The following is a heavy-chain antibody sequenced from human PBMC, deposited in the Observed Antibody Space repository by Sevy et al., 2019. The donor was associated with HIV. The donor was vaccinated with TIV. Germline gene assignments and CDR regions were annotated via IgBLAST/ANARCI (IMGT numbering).Heavy chain of an antibody. J-gene: IGHJ6*02. V-gene: IGHV3-30-3*01. CDR3: ARPTQQLVFYFGMDV. CDR2: ISTDGSNK. CDR1: GFTFSNYA. Sequence: GGSLRLSCAASGFTFSNYAMHWVRQAPGKGLEWVALISTDGSNKYYADSVKGRFTISRDNSKNTLYLQMNSLRIEDTAVHYCARPTQQLVFYFGMDVWGQGTTVTVSS. D-gene: IGHD6-6*01.